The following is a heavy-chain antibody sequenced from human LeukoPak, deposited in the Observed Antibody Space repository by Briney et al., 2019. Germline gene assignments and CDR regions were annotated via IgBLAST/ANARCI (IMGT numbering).Heavy chain of an antibody. CDR3: VRAAAGGWFFQH. V-gene: IGHV4-34*01. J-gene: IGHJ1*01. CDR1: GGSFSGYY. Sequence: SETLSLTCAVYGGSFSGYYWSWIRQPPGKGLEWIGEINHSGSTNYNPSLKSRVTISVDTSKNQFSLKLSSVTPDDTAVYYCVRAAAGGWFFQHWGQGTLVTVSS. D-gene: IGHD6-13*01. CDR2: INHSGST.